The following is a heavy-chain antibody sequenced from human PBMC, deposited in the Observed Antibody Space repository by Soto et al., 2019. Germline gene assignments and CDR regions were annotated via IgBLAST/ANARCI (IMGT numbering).Heavy chain of an antibody. J-gene: IGHJ6*02. CDR3: ASREYSYVFSLGMDV. CDR2: IYYSGST. Sequence: SETLSLTCTVSGGSISSGDYYWSWIRQPPGKGLEWIGYIYYSGSTYYNPSLKSRVTISVDTSKNQFSLKLSSVTAADTAGYYGASREYSYVFSLGMDVGGQGPTVPVSS. V-gene: IGHV4-30-4*01. D-gene: IGHD5-18*01. CDR1: GGSISSGDYY.